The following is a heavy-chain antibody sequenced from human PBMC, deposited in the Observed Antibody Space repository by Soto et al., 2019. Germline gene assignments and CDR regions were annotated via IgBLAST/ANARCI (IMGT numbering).Heavy chain of an antibody. CDR2: IDPCDSHT. J-gene: IGHJ6*04. CDR1: GYMFASYC. Sequence: GESLKISCEGSGYMFASYCIGWLRQMPGKGLEWMGNIDPCDSHTRYSPSFQGHATMSADNSISTAYLHWSSLKASDTAMYDCARLGAGRAAAGGYHYYGMEVWSNGTMITVSS. D-gene: IGHD6-13*01. CDR3: ARLGAGRAAAGGYHYYGMEV. V-gene: IGHV5-51*01.